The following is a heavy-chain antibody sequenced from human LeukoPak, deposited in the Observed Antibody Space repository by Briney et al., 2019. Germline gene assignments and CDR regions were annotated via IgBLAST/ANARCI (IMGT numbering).Heavy chain of an antibody. V-gene: IGHV4-39*07. J-gene: IGHJ4*02. CDR3: ARAFDQRGPYYDSSGYYGY. CDR1: GGSISSYY. D-gene: IGHD3-22*01. CDR2: IYYSGST. Sequence: SETLSLTCTVSGGSISSYYWGWIRQPPGKGLEWIGSIYYSGSTYYNPSLKSRVTISVDSSKNQFSLKLSSVTAADTAVYYCARAFDQRGPYYDSSGYYGYWGQGTLVTVSS.